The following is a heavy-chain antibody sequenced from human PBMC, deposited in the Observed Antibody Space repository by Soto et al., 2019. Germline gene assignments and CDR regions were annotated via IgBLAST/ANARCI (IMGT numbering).Heavy chain of an antibody. Sequence: EVQLVESGGGLVKPGGSLRLSCAASGFTFRTYSMNWVRQAPGKGLEWVSSITSSSTTIYYADSVKGRFTISRDNAKNSLFLQMNSLRVEDTAVYYCARADGGGLVETTFYYDGMDVWGQGTTVTVSS. CDR2: ITSSSTTI. CDR3: ARADGGGLVETTFYYDGMDV. V-gene: IGHV3-21*01. J-gene: IGHJ6*02. D-gene: IGHD1-26*01. CDR1: GFTFRTYS.